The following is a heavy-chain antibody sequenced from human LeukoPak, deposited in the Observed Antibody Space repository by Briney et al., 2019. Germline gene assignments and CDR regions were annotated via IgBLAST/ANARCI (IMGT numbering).Heavy chain of an antibody. CDR2: IKSYTFGGTT. CDR1: GFTFGDYV. V-gene: IGHV3-49*04. J-gene: IGHJ6*03. Sequence: GGSLRLSCTVSGFTFGDYVMSWVRQAPGKGLEWVAFIKSYTFGGTTEYAASVKGRFTLSRDESKSIAYLQMNSLKTEDTAVYYCTRKRWEYCSGGSCYPDGYYYYMDVWGKGTTVTVSS. D-gene: IGHD2-15*01. CDR3: TRKRWEYCSGGSCYPDGYYYYMDV.